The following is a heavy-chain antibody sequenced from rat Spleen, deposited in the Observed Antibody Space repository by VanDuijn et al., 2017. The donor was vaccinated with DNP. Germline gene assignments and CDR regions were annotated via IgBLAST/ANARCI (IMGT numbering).Heavy chain of an antibody. V-gene: IGHV5-27*01. CDR3: TTDFERGY. CDR1: GFTFSFYG. D-gene: IGHD1-11*01. J-gene: IGHJ2*01. Sequence: EVQLVESGGGLVQPGRSLKLSCAASGFTFSFYGMAWVRQAPKKGLEWVASISACGGSTSYRDSVKGRFTISRNNAKNTLYLQMDSLRSEDTATYYCTTDFERGYWGQGVMVTVSS. CDR2: ISACGGST.